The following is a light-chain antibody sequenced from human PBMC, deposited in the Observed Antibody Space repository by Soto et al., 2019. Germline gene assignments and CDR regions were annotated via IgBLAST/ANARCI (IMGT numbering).Light chain of an antibody. Sequence: DIQMTQSPSSLSASVGARVTITCRASQSISSYLNWYQQKPGKTPKLLIYAASSLQSGVPSRFSCSGSGTDFTLTISSLQPEAFATYYCQQCYSTPYTFGQGTKL. V-gene: IGKV1-39*01. CDR3: QQCYSTPYT. CDR2: AAS. J-gene: IGKJ2*01. CDR1: QSISSY.